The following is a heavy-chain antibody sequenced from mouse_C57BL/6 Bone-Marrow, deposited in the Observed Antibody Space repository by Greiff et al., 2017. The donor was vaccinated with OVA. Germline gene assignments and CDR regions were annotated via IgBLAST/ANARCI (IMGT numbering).Heavy chain of an antibody. CDR3: ANHYGSGYNYAMDD. V-gene: IGHV2-9-1*01. CDR1: GFSLTSYA. D-gene: IGHD1-1*01. CDR2: IWTGGGT. J-gene: IGHJ4*01. Sequence: QVQLKESGPGLVAPSQSLSITCTVSGFSLTSYAISWVRQPPGKGLEWLGVIWTGGGTNYNSAPKSRLSTSKDNSKSQVDLKMNRLKTDDTARYYGANHYGSGYNYAMDDWGQGTSVTVSS.